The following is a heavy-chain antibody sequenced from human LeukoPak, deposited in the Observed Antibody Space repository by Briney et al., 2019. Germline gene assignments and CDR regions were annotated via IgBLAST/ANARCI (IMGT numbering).Heavy chain of an antibody. Sequence: SETLSLTCTVSGGSISSYYWSWIRQPPGKGLEWIGEINHSGSTNYNPSLKSRVTISVDTSKNQFSLKLSSVTAADTAVYYCARGYDFWSGYYQSVFDYWGQGTLVTVSS. V-gene: IGHV4-34*01. CDR3: ARGYDFWSGYYQSVFDY. D-gene: IGHD3-3*01. CDR2: INHSGST. J-gene: IGHJ4*02. CDR1: GGSISSYY.